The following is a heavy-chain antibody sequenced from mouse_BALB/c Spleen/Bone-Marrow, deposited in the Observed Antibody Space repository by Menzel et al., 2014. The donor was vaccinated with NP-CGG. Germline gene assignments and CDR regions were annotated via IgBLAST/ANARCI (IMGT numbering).Heavy chain of an antibody. CDR1: GFTFTDYY. V-gene: IGHV7-3*02. CDR3: ARDYGNYVRFAY. CDR2: IRNKANGYTT. J-gene: IGHJ3*01. Sequence: EVQLVESGGGLVQPGGSLRLSCATSGFTFTDYYMSWVRQPPGKALEWLGFIRNKANGYTTGYSASVKGRFTISRDNSQSILYLQMNTLRAEDSATYYCARDYGNYVRFAYWGQGTLVTVSA. D-gene: IGHD2-1*01.